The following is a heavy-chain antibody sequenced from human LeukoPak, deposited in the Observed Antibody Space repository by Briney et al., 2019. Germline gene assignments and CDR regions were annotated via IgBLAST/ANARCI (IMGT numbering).Heavy chain of an antibody. Sequence: SETLSLTCTVSDYSITNGYYWGWIRQPPGKGLEWIGSIYHSGSTYYNPSLKSRVTISVDTSKHQFSLKLSSVTAADTAVFYCARAFYSSSWYHKEDFFDYWGQGTLVTVSS. CDR1: DYSITNGYY. J-gene: IGHJ4*02. CDR2: IYHSGST. D-gene: IGHD6-13*01. V-gene: IGHV4-38-2*02. CDR3: ARAFYSSSWYHKEDFFDY.